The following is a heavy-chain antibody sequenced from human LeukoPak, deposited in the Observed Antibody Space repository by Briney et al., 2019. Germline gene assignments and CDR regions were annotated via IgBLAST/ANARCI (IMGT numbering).Heavy chain of an antibody. CDR1: GGSISSYY. J-gene: IGHJ4*02. CDR2: IYYSGST. V-gene: IGHV4-59*08. Sequence: SETLSLTCTVSGGSISSYYWSWIRQPPGKGLEWIGYIYYSGSTNYNPSLKSRVTISVVTSKNQFSLKLSSVTAADTAVYYCGRHLYGSGSSRGFDYWGQGTLDTASS. CDR3: GRHLYGSGSSRGFDY. D-gene: IGHD3-10*01.